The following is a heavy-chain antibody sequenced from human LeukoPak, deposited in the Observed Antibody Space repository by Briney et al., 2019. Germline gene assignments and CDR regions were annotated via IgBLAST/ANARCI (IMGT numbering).Heavy chain of an antibody. CDR3: ARGDRDKNYDYVWGSYRYDNWFDP. Sequence: GGSLRLSCAASGFTFSSYEMNWVRQAPGKGLEWVSYISSSGSTIYYADSVKGRFTISRDNDKNSLYLQMNSLRAEDTAVYYCARGDRDKNYDYVWGSYRYDNWFDPWGQGTLVTVSS. J-gene: IGHJ5*02. CDR1: GFTFSSYE. D-gene: IGHD3-16*02. CDR2: ISSSGSTI. V-gene: IGHV3-48*03.